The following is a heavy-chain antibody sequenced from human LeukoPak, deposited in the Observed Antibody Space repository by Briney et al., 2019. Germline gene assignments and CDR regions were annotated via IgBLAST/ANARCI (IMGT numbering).Heavy chain of an antibody. CDR1: GFTFSSYA. J-gene: IGHJ5*02. Sequence: PGGSLRLSCAASGFTFSSYAMNWVRQAPGKGLEWVSAICSNDNNTYYANSVKGRFTISRDNSKNTLSLQLNSLRAEDTAVYYCASRIVATNWFDPWGQGTLVTVSS. D-gene: IGHD1-26*01. CDR2: ICSNDNNT. V-gene: IGHV3-23*01. CDR3: ASRIVATNWFDP.